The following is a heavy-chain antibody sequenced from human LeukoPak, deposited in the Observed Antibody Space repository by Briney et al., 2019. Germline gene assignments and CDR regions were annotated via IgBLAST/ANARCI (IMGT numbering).Heavy chain of an antibody. CDR1: GFTFSDYY. V-gene: IGHV3-11*04. CDR3: ARDQYGDYEDY. Sequence: GSLRLPCASSGFTFSDYYMSWIRQAPGKGLEWVSYISSSGSTIYYADSVKGRFTISRDNAKNSLYLQMNSLRAEDTAVYYCARDQYGDYEDYWGQGTLVTVSS. CDR2: ISSSGSTI. D-gene: IGHD4-17*01. J-gene: IGHJ4*02.